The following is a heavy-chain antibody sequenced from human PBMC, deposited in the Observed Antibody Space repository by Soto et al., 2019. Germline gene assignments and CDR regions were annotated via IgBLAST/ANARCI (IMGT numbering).Heavy chain of an antibody. CDR3: ARANYSSSWYGGDRWFDP. V-gene: IGHV4-59*01. D-gene: IGHD6-13*01. Sequence: LSLTCTVSGGSISSYYWSWIRQPPGKGLEWIGYIYYSGSTNYNPSLKSRVTISVDTSKNQFSLKLSSVTAADTAVYYCARANYSSSWYGGDRWFDPWGQGTLVTVSS. CDR1: GGSISSYY. J-gene: IGHJ5*02. CDR2: IYYSGST.